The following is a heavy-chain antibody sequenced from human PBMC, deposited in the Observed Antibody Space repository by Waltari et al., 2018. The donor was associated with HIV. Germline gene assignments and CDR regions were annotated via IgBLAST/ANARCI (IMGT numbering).Heavy chain of an antibody. J-gene: IGHJ4*02. V-gene: IGHV5-51*01. CDR1: GYTFTNYW. CDR3: ARRDDSGVYYTY. Sequence: EVQLVQSGAEVKKPGESLKIACQGSGYTFTNYWLGWVRQMPGKGLAGMGMIFPGDPDTRYSPSFQGKVTISADRSITTAYLQWSSLKASDTATYYWARRDDSGVYYTYWGQGTLVTVSS. CDR2: IFPGDPDT. D-gene: IGHD3-10*01.